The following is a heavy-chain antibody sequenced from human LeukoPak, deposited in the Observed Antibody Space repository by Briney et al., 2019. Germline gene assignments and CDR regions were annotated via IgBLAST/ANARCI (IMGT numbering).Heavy chain of an antibody. Sequence: SETLSLTCAVSGGSISSGGYSWSWIRQPPGKGLEWIGYIYHSGSAYYNPSLKSRVTISVDRSKNQFSLKLSSVTAADTAVYYCAGLVGRYSSGLYYYYFDYWGQGTLVTVSS. CDR3: AGLVGRYSSGLYYYYFDY. D-gene: IGHD3-22*01. V-gene: IGHV4-30-2*01. CDR1: GGSISSGGYS. CDR2: IYHSGSA. J-gene: IGHJ4*02.